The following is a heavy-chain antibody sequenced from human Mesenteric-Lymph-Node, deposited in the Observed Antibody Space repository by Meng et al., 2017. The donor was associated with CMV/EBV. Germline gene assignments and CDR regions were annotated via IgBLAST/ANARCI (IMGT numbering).Heavy chain of an antibody. D-gene: IGHD3-9*01. CDR3: ARDLVVVTEPPPYSQDV. J-gene: IGHJ6*02. V-gene: IGHV1-69*10. CDR2: IIPMLDIA. CDR1: GGTFSRYA. Sequence: SVKVSCKASGGTFSRYAISWVRQAPGQGLEWMGGIIPMLDIANYAQKFQGRVTITADKSTSTAYMELSSLRSEDTAVYYCARDLVVVTEPPPYSQDVWGQGTTVTVSS.